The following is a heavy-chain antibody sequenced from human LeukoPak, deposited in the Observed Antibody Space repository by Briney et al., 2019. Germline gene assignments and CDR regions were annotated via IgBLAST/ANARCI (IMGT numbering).Heavy chain of an antibody. J-gene: IGHJ4*02. CDR1: GYTFNGYY. CDR3: ARHYSGSGSFYKPDY. Sequence: ASVKVSCKASGYTFNGYYIHWVRQAPGQGLEWMGWINTNTGNPTYAQGFTGRFVFSLDTSVSTAYLQISSLKAEDTAVYYCARHYSGSGSFYKPDYWGQGTLVTVSS. CDR2: INTNTGNP. V-gene: IGHV7-4-1*02. D-gene: IGHD3-10*01.